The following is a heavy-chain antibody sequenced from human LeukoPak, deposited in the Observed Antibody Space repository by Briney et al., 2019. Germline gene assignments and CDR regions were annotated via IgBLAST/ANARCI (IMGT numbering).Heavy chain of an antibody. CDR1: GFTFSSYS. CDR3: ARDNRIAGPFDY. CDR2: ISSSSSYI. J-gene: IGHJ4*02. V-gene: IGHV3-21*01. D-gene: IGHD1-14*01. Sequence: KPGGSLRLSCAASGFTFSSYSMNWVRQAPGKGLEWVSSISSSSSYIYYADSVKGRFTISRDNAKNSLYLQMNSLRAEDTVVYYCARDNRIAGPFDYWGQGTLVTVSS.